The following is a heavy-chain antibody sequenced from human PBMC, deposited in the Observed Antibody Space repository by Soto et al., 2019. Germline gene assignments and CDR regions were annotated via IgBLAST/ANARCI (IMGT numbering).Heavy chain of an antibody. Sequence: TLSLTCTVSGGSISSGGYYWSWIRQHPGKGLEWIGYIYYSGSTYYNPSLKSRVTISLDTSKNQFSLKLSSVTAADTAVYYCARDDKDYYDSSGSDPWFDPWGQGTLVTVS. CDR3: ARDDKDYYDSSGSDPWFDP. D-gene: IGHD3-22*01. V-gene: IGHV4-31*03. CDR2: IYYSGST. CDR1: GGSISSGGYY. J-gene: IGHJ5*02.